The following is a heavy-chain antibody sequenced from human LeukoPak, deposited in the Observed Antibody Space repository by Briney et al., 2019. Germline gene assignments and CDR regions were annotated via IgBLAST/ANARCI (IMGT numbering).Heavy chain of an antibody. V-gene: IGHV1-18*01. CDR1: GYTFTSYG. D-gene: IGHD1-26*01. J-gene: IGHJ4*02. Sequence: ASVKLSCKASGYTFTSYGISWVRQAPGQGLEWMGWISAYNGNTNYAQKLQGRVTMTTDTSTSTAYMELRSLRSDDTAVYYCARDDASWELLRGSEFRGIDYWGQGTLVTVSS. CDR3: ARDDASWELLRGSEFRGIDY. CDR2: ISAYNGNT.